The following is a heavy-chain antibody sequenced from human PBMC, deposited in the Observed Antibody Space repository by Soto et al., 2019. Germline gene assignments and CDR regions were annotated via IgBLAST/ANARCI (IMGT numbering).Heavy chain of an antibody. V-gene: IGHV4-59*12. Sequence: QVQLQESGPGLVKPSETLSLTCFFSGGSLTTNYWSWIRQPPGKGLEWIGYIFHAGRANFNPSLMGRASMSIDTSTSQFSLNLTSVTAADTAVYYCASMTYGYHFDYWGQGSRVIVSS. CDR3: ASMTYGYHFDY. J-gene: IGHJ4*02. D-gene: IGHD5-12*01. CDR1: GGSLTTNY. CDR2: IFHAGRA.